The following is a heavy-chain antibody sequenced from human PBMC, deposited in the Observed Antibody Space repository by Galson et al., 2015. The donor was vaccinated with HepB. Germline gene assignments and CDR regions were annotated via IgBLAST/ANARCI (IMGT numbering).Heavy chain of an antibody. J-gene: IGHJ4*02. Sequence: QSGAEVKKPGESLRISCKGSGYSFTSYWISWVRQMPGKGLEWMGRIDPSDSYTNYSPSFQGHVTISADKSISTAYLQWSSLKASDTAMYYCARQGCSSTNCYRRGYFDYWGQGTLVTVSS. CDR1: GYSFTSYW. CDR3: ARQGCSSTNCYRRGYFDY. D-gene: IGHD2-2*01. CDR2: IDPSDSYT. V-gene: IGHV5-10-1*01.